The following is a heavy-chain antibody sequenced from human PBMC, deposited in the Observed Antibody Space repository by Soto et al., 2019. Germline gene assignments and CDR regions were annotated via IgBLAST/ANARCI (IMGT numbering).Heavy chain of an antibody. CDR3: RREEYGD. CDR1: GFTFSSYT. V-gene: IGHV3-21*01. J-gene: IGHJ4*02. D-gene: IGHD1-26*01. Sequence: EVQLVESGGGLVKPGGSLRLSCTASGFTFSSYTMSWVRQAPGKGLEWVSSISSAGTDMVYADSVKGRFTISRDNAKNSVYLQLSSLSAEDSAVYDCRREEYGDWGQGTLFTVSS. CDR2: ISSAGTDM.